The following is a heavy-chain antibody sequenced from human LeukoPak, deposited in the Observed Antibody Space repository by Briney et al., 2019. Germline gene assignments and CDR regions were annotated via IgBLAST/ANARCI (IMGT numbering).Heavy chain of an antibody. Sequence: GGTLRLSCAASGFTFSTYSMNWVRQAPGKGLEWVSSISGSSSYIYYADSVRGRFTISRDNAKNSLYLQMNSLRAEDTAVYYCARGQSYGWFDPWGQGTLVTVSS. D-gene: IGHD5-18*01. CDR3: ARGQSYGWFDP. CDR1: GFTFSTYS. V-gene: IGHV3-21*01. CDR2: ISGSSSYI. J-gene: IGHJ5*02.